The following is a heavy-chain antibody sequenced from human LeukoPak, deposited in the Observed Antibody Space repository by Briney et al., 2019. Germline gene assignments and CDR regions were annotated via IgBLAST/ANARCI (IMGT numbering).Heavy chain of an antibody. V-gene: IGHV2-5*01. CDR3: AHSANSGWYDFDY. D-gene: IGHD6-19*01. J-gene: IGHJ4*02. Sequence: SGPTLANPTQILTLTCTFSGFSLSTPGVGGGWIRQPPEKALEWLRLILTNDDKRYRASVKNRHTITKDTSKNQVVLTMTHMDPVDTATYDCAHSANSGWYDFDYWGQGTLVTVSS. CDR2: ILTNDDK. CDR1: GFSLSTPGVG.